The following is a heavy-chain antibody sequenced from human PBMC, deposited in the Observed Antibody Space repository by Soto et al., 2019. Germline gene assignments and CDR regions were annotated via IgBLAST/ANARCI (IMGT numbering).Heavy chain of an antibody. V-gene: IGHV1-18*04. Sequence: QVQLVQSGAEVKKPGASVKVSCKASGYNFMRYGFTWVRQAPGQGLEWMGWINVDNGETKYPQKIQGRVTMTTDTSTSTVYMELRSLTSDDTAVYYCARWISGGYSDWFDPWGQGTLVTVAS. CDR1: GYNFMRYG. J-gene: IGHJ5*01. CDR3: ARWISGGYSDWFDP. CDR2: INVDNGET. D-gene: IGHD1-26*01.